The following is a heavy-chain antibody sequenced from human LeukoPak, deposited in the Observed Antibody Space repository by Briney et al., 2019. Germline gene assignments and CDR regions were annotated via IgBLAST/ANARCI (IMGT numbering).Heavy chain of an antibody. CDR2: ISIGGGST. D-gene: IGHD3-10*01. V-gene: IGHV3-23*01. CDR1: GFIFNNYA. CDR3: ARDPYGSGSYYSPSGY. J-gene: IGHJ4*02. Sequence: PGGSLRLSCAASGFIFNNYAMSWVRQAPGKGLEWVCAISIGGGSTYYADSVKGRFTISRDNSKNTLYLQMNSLRAEDTAVYYCARDPYGSGSYYSPSGYWGQGTLVTVSS.